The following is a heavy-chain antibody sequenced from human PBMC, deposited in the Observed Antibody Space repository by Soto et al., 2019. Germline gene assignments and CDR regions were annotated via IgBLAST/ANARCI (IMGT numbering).Heavy chain of an antibody. Sequence: GGSLRLSCAASGFTFSSYWMHWVRQAPGKGLVWVSRINIDGTDTTYADSVKGRFTISRDNAKNSLYLQMNSLRAEDTAVYYCARDWKSGPGGYGTLGYGMDVWGQGTTVTVSS. J-gene: IGHJ6*02. CDR1: GFTFSSYW. CDR2: INIDGTDT. D-gene: IGHD5-12*01. V-gene: IGHV3-74*01. CDR3: ARDWKSGPGGYGTLGYGMDV.